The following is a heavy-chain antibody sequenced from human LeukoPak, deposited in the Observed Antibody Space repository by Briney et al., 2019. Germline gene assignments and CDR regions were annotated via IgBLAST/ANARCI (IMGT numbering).Heavy chain of an antibody. J-gene: IGHJ3*02. CDR1: GFTFSNAW. Sequence: PGWSLRLPCAASGFTFSNAWMSWVRQAPGKGLEWFGRIKSKTDGGTTDYAAPVKGRFTISRDDSKNTLYLQMNSLKTEDTAVYYCTTDIVVVPAANDAFDIWGQGTMVTVSS. CDR2: IKSKTDGGTT. D-gene: IGHD2-2*01. CDR3: TTDIVVVPAANDAFDI. V-gene: IGHV3-15*01.